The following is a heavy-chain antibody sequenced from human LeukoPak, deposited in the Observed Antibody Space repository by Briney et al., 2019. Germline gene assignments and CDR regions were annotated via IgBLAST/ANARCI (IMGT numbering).Heavy chain of an antibody. CDR1: GYTLTELS. Sequence: GASVKVSCKVSGYTLTELSMHWVRQAPGKGLEWMGGFDPEDGETTYAQKFQGRVTMTEDTSTDTAYMELSSLRSEDTAVYYCATPLSPGYNWNEKQVWGQGTMVTVSS. CDR2: FDPEDGET. D-gene: IGHD1-20*01. J-gene: IGHJ3*01. CDR3: ATPLSPGYNWNEKQV. V-gene: IGHV1-24*01.